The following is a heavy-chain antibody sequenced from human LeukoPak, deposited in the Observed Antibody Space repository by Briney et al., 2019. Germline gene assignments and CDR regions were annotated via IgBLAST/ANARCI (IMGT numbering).Heavy chain of an antibody. J-gene: IGHJ4*02. CDR3: AKDLTSSIAVCDY. CDR2: ISGSGGST. Sequence: PGGSLRLSCAASGFTFSTYAMSWVRQAPGKGLEWVSAISGSGGSTYYADSVKGRFTISRDNSKNTLYLQMNSLRAEDTAVYYCAKDLTSSIAVCDYWGQGTLVTVSS. V-gene: IGHV3-23*01. D-gene: IGHD6-19*01. CDR1: GFTFSTYA.